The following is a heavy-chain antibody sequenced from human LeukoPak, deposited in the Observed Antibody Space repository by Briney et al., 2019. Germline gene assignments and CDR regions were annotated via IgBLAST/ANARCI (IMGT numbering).Heavy chain of an antibody. J-gene: IGHJ6*04. CDR3: ARDGAVAGIGYYYGMDV. CDR2: ISAYNGNT. CDR1: GYTFTSYG. V-gene: IGHV1-18*04. D-gene: IGHD6-19*01. Sequence: ASVKVSRTASGYTFTSYGISWVRQAPGQGLEWMGWISAYNGNTNYAQKLQGRVTMTTDTSTSTAYMELRSLRSDDTAVYYCARDGAVAGIGYYYGMDVWGKGTMVTVSS.